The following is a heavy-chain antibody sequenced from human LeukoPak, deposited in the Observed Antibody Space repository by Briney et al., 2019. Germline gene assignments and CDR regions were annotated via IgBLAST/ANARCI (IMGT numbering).Heavy chain of an antibody. CDR2: IIPIFGTA. Sequence: GASVKVSCKASGGTFSSYAISWVRQAPGQGLEWMGGIIPIFGTANYAQKFQGRVTITADESTSTAYMELSSLRSEDTAVYYCARGDPRGSYRTGIDYWGQGTLVTVSS. CDR1: GGTFSSYA. CDR3: ARGDPRGSYRTGIDY. D-gene: IGHD1-26*01. V-gene: IGHV1-69*13. J-gene: IGHJ4*02.